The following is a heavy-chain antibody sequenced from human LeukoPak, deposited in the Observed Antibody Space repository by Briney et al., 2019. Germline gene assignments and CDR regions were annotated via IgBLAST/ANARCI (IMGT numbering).Heavy chain of an antibody. CDR1: GFTFSSYG. CDR3: AREDLDSSGWFSRGIRFGLFDY. V-gene: IGHV3-23*01. J-gene: IGHJ4*02. Sequence: GGTLRLSCAASGFTFSSYGMSWVRQAPRKGLEWVSAISGSGGSTYYADSVKGRFTISRDNAKNSLYLQMNSLRAEDTAVYYCAREDLDSSGWFSRGIRFGLFDYWGQGTLVTVSS. CDR2: ISGSGGST. D-gene: IGHD6-19*01.